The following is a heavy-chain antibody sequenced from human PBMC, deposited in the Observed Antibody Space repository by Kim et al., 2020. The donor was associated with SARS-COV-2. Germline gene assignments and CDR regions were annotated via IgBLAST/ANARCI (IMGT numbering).Heavy chain of an antibody. CDR2: ISYDGSNK. CDR3: AKDQTYYDFWSGYYFSSGKAYYYYGMDV. D-gene: IGHD3-3*01. CDR1: GFTFSSYG. Sequence: GGSLRLSCAASGFTFSSYGMHWVRQAPGKGLEWVAVISYDGSNKYYADSVKGRFTISRDNSKNTLYLQMNSLRAEDTAVYYCAKDQTYYDFWSGYYFSSGKAYYYYGMDVWGQGTTVTVSS. J-gene: IGHJ6*02. V-gene: IGHV3-30*18.